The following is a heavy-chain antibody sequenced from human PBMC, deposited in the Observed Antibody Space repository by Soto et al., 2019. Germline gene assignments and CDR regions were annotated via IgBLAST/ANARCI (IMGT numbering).Heavy chain of an antibody. CDR2: IRSKSYSFTT. Sequence: EVQLVESGGGLVQPGGSLRLSCAAFGFTFSDHYMDWVRQAPGKGLEWVGRIRSKSYSFTTEYAPSVKGRFTISRDDSKYSLYLQMNSLQTDDTAVYYCSTLPRSGFYLDYWGQGTLVTVAS. V-gene: IGHV3-72*01. CDR1: GFTFSDHY. D-gene: IGHD3-3*01. J-gene: IGHJ4*02. CDR3: STLPRSGFYLDY.